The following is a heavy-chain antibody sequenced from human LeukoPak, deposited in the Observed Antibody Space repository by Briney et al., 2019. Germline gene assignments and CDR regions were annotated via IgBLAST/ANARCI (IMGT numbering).Heavy chain of an antibody. CDR3: AKAQYYSDSTGYYYLHY. CDR2: ISSSSSTI. J-gene: IGHJ4*02. CDR1: GFTFSSYH. D-gene: IGHD3-22*01. V-gene: IGHV3-48*01. Sequence: GGSLRLSCVGSGFTFSSYHMNWVRQAPGKGLEWVSYISSSSSTIYYADSVKGRFTISRDNAKNSLYLQTNSLRAEDTAVYYCAKAQYYSDSTGYYYLHYWGQGTLVTVSS.